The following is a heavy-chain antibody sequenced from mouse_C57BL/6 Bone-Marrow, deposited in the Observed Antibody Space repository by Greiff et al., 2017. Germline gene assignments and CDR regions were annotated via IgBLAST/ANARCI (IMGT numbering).Heavy chain of an antibody. CDR1: GYAFSSSW. D-gene: IGHD2-2*01. CDR2: IYPGDGDT. J-gene: IGHJ4*01. Sequence: VQVVESGPELVKPGASVKISCKASGYAFSSSWMNWVKQRPGKGLEWIGRIYPGDGDTNYNGKFKGKATLTADKSSSTAYMQLSSLTSEDSAVYFCGGGYDVYYYAMDYWGQGTSVTVSS. V-gene: IGHV1-82*01. CDR3: GGGYDVYYYAMDY.